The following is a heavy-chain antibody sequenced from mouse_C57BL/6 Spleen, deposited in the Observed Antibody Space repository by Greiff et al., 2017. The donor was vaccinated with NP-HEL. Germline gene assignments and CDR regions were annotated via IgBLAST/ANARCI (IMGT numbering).Heavy chain of an antibody. Sequence: VQLQQSGAELVKPGASVKLSCKASGYTFTEYTIHWVKQRSGQGLEWIGWFYPGSGSIKYNEKFKDKATLTADKSSTVYMELSRLTSEDSAVYFCARHETGYDRYFDVWGTGTTVTVSS. CDR2: FYPGSGSI. V-gene: IGHV1-62-2*01. CDR1: GYTFTEYT. CDR3: ARHETGYDRYFDV. D-gene: IGHD2-2*01. J-gene: IGHJ1*03.